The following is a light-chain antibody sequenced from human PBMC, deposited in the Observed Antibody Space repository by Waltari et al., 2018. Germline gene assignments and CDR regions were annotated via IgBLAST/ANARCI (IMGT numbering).Light chain of an antibody. V-gene: IGKV3-20*01. CDR1: QSLRSNY. CDR2: GAS. J-gene: IGKJ1*01. Sequence: EIVLTQSPDSLSLSPGERAILSCRASQSLRSNYFAWYRQRPGQAPWLLIYGASKRATGIPDRFSGSGSGTDFTLTINRLEPEDFAVYYCQQFDDSQWSFGQGTKVELK. CDR3: QQFDDSQWS.